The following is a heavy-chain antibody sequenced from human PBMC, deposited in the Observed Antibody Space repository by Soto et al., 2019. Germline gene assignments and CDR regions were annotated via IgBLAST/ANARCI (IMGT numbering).Heavy chain of an antibody. V-gene: IGHV3-30-3*01. CDR3: ARSPIYGDYVYGMDV. CDR1: GFTFSSYA. J-gene: IGHJ6*04. CDR2: ISYDGSNK. Sequence: LRLSCAASGFTFSSYAMHWVRQAPGKGLEWVAVISYDGSNKYYADSVKGRFTISRDNSKNTLYLQMNSLRAEDTAVYYCARSPIYGDYVYGMDVWGKGTTVTVSS. D-gene: IGHD4-17*01.